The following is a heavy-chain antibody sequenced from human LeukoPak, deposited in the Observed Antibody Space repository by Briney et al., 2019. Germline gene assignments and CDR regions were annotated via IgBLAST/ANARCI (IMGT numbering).Heavy chain of an antibody. J-gene: IGHJ5*02. D-gene: IGHD6-19*01. CDR3: ARAKWLAQGGFDP. CDR1: GGSISSGGYY. CDR2: IYHSGST. Sequence: ASETLSLTCTVSGGSISSGGYYWSWIRQPPGKGLEWIGYIYHSGSTYYSPSLKSRVTISVDRSKNQFSLKLSSVTAADTAVYYCARAKWLAQGGFDPWGQGTLVTVSS. V-gene: IGHV4-30-2*01.